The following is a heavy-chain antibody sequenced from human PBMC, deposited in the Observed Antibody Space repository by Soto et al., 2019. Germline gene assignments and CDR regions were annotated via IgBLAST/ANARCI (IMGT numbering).Heavy chain of an antibody. CDR2: ISAYNGNT. J-gene: IGHJ3*02. V-gene: IGHV1-18*01. Sequence: QVQLVQSGAEVKKPGASVKVSCKASGYTFTSYGISWVRQAPGQGLEWMGWISAYNGNTNYAQKLQGRVTMTTDTSTSTAYMGVRSLRSDDTAVYYGARDLYYYGSESNYNQYAFDISGHGTMVTVSS. CDR1: GYTFTSYG. CDR3: ARDLYYYGSESNYNQYAFDI. D-gene: IGHD3-10*01.